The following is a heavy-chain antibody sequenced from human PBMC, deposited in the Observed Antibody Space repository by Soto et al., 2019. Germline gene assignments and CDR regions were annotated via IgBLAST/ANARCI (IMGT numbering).Heavy chain of an antibody. V-gene: IGHV4-30-2*01. CDR3: ARGGGFDSFDY. J-gene: IGHJ4*02. CDR1: GASITYGACS. D-gene: IGHD3-10*01. Sequence: SETLSLTCTVSGASITYGACSWRWIRQTPGKGLEWIGYINHLETTFYNPSFESRLTLSIDRTKNQFSLNLKSMSAADRAVYFCARGGGFDSFDYWGQGILVTVSS. CDR2: INHLETT.